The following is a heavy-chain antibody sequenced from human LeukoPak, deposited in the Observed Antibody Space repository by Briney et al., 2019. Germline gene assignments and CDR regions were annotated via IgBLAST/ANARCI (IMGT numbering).Heavy chain of an antibody. V-gene: IGHV4-34*01. J-gene: IGHJ4*02. CDR2: INHSASA. Sequence: SETLSLTCAVYGGSFSGYYWNWIRQVPGKGLEWIGEINHSASARYSPSLKSRVTISVDTSNNQFSLKLTSVTAADTAMYYCATQILLCHYYWGQGTLVTVSS. CDR3: ATQILLCHYY. CDR1: GGSFSGYY. D-gene: IGHD2-21*01.